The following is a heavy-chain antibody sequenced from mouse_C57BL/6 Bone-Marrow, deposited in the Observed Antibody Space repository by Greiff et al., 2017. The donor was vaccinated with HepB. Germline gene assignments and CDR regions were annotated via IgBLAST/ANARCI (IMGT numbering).Heavy chain of an antibody. CDR1: GYTFTSYW. CDR3: ARGLATRNWYFDV. Sequence: QVQLQQPGAELVKPGASVKMSCKASGYTFTSYWITWVKQRPGQGLEWIGDIYPGSGSTNYNEKFKSKSTLTVDTSSSQAYMQLSSLTSEDSAVYYCARGLATRNWYFDVWGTGTTVTVSS. J-gene: IGHJ1*03. CDR2: IYPGSGST. V-gene: IGHV1-55*01.